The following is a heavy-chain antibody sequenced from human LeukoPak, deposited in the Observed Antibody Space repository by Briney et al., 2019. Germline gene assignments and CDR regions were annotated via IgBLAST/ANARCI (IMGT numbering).Heavy chain of an antibody. CDR1: GGSISSYY. CDR3: ARVFTVTDPGY. V-gene: IGHV4-59*01. CDR2: IYYNGST. J-gene: IGHJ4*02. D-gene: IGHD4-11*01. Sequence: SETLSLTCTVSGGSISSYYWSWIRQPPGKGLEWIGYIYYNGSTNYNPSLKSRVTISVDTSKNQISLKLSSVTAADTAVYYCARVFTVTDPGYWGQGTLVTVSS.